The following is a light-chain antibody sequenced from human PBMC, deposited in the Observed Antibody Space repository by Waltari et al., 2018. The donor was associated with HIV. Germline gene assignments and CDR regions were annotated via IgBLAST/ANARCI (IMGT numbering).Light chain of an antibody. V-gene: IGLV2-14*01. CDR2: KVD. J-gene: IGLJ2*01. CDR1: DRDSVFYNF. Sequence: SGLTQPASLSGFPGQSITISCTGADRDSVFYNFTSWYQQPPGKVPKVLLFKVDRRASGISDRFSGSKSGNTASLTISGLQTEDEAVYYCASYTANDTVIFAGGTTVTVL. CDR3: ASYTANDTVI.